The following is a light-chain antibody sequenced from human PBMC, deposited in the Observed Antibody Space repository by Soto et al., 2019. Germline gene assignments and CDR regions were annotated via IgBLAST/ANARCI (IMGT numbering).Light chain of an antibody. CDR1: SSNIGAGYD. J-gene: IGLJ2*01. V-gene: IGLV1-40*01. Sequence: QSVLTQPPSVSGAPGQRVTISCTGSSSNIGAGYDVHWYQQLPGTAPKLIISGKSHRPSGVPDRFSCSKSGTSASLAITGLQDEAESDYYCQSYDSSLSVLFGGGTKLTVL. CDR2: GKS. CDR3: QSYDSSLSVL.